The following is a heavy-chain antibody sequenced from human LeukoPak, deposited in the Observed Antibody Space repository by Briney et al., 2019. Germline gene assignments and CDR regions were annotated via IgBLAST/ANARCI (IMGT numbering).Heavy chain of an antibody. CDR2: INPSDGTT. V-gene: IGHV1-46*01. CDR3: ARGPTDMDFDY. Sequence: ASVKVSCKSSGYTFTKSDYIHWVRQAPGQGLEWMGIINPSDGTTFYAQKFQGRVTLTRDTSTNTVFMELSSLRSDGTAVFYCARGPTDMDFDYWGQGSLVTVSS. J-gene: IGHJ4*02. CDR1: GYTFTKSDY.